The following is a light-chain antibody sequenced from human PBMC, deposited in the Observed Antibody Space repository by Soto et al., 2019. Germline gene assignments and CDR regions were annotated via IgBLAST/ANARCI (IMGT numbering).Light chain of an antibody. V-gene: IGKV2-28*01. CDR2: LGS. CDR3: MQALQTPRT. Sequence: EIVMTKSPLSLTVTPGEPASISCKSTQSLLHSNGNTFLDWYMQKPGQSPQLLIYLGSRRAPGAPDRVSGSGSGTDFTLRNSTVEADDAGIYYCMQALQTPRTFGRGTKLEI. CDR1: QSLLHSNGNTF. J-gene: IGKJ1*01.